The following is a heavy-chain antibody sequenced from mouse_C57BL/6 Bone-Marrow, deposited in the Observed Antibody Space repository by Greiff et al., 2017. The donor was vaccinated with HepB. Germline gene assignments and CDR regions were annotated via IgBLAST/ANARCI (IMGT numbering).Heavy chain of an antibody. V-gene: IGHV5-4*01. CDR1: GFTFSSYA. CDR3: ARGDGYYEDYAMDY. Sequence: EVQLVESGGGLVKPGGSLKLSCAASGFTFSSYAMSWVHQTPEKRLEWVATISDGGSYTYYPDNVKGRFTISRDNAKNNLYLQMSHLKSEDTAMYYCARGDGYYEDYAMDYWGQGTSVTVSS. J-gene: IGHJ4*01. D-gene: IGHD2-3*01. CDR2: ISDGGSYT.